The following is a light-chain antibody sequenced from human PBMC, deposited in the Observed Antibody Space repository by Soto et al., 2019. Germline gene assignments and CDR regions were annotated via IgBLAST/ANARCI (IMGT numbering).Light chain of an antibody. V-gene: IGKV3-20*01. J-gene: IGKJ1*01. CDR3: QKYGSSPPWT. Sequence: EIVLTQSPCTLSLSAGERATLSWRASQSVSSSYLAWYQQKPGQAPRLPIYGASSRATGIPDRFSGSGSATDFTPTISRLEPEDFAVYYCQKYGSSPPWTFGQGTKVDIK. CDR1: QSVSSSY. CDR2: GAS.